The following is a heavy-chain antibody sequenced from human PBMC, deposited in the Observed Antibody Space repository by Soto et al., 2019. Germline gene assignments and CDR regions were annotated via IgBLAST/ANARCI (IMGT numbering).Heavy chain of an antibody. D-gene: IGHD3-3*01. Sequence: WGPMRLSCAASGFTFGNYGMHWVRQAPGKGLEWVSYISSRSTTIYYADSAKGRFTISRDNAKDSLYLQMNSLRAEDTAVYYCAKGGTYYDFWSGLRVDYYGMDVWGQGTTVTVSS. CDR3: AKGGTYYDFWSGLRVDYYGMDV. V-gene: IGHV3-48*04. CDR2: ISSRSTTI. J-gene: IGHJ6*02. CDR1: GFTFGNYG.